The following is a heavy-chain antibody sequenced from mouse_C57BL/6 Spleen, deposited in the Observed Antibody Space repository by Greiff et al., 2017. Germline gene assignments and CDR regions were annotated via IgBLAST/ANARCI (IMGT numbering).Heavy chain of an antibody. Sequence: QVQLQQPGAELVKPGASVKMSCKASGYTFTSYWITWVKQRPGNGLAWIGDIYPGSGSTNYNEKFKSKATLTVDTSSSTAYMQLSSLTSEDSAVYYCARDYYGSSNFDYWGQGTTLTVSS. CDR1: GYTFTSYW. D-gene: IGHD1-1*01. CDR2: IYPGSGST. V-gene: IGHV1-55*01. J-gene: IGHJ2*01. CDR3: ARDYYGSSNFDY.